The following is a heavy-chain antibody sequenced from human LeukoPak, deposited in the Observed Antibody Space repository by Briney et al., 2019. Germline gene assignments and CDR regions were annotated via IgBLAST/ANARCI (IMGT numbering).Heavy chain of an antibody. Sequence: EASVKVSCKASGYTFTSYDINWVRQAPGQGLEWMGWMNPNSGSTGYAQKFQGRVTMTRDTSISTAYMELSSLRSEDTAVYYCARGRGLYCSGGSCDAFDIWGQGTMVTVSS. D-gene: IGHD2-15*01. J-gene: IGHJ3*02. CDR1: GYTFTSYD. CDR2: MNPNSGST. CDR3: ARGRGLYCSGGSCDAFDI. V-gene: IGHV1-8*01.